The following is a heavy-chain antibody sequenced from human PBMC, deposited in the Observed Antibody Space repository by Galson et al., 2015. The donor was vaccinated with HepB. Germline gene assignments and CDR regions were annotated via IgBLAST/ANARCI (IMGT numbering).Heavy chain of an antibody. CDR1: GDSISSRNYY. V-gene: IGHV4-39*01. D-gene: IGHD4/OR15-4a*01. CDR2: FYYTGNT. CDR3: ARHNGDNFHYAMDV. J-gene: IGHJ6*02. Sequence: ETLSLTCSVSGDSISSRNYYWGWIRQSPGKGLEWIGSFYYTGNTYYIPSLKSRVTISADTSKTQVSLTLASVTAADTALYYCARHNGDNFHYAMDVWGQGTTVTVSS.